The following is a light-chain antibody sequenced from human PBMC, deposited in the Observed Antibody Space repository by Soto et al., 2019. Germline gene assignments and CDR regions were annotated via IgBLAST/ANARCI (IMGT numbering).Light chain of an antibody. J-gene: IGKJ4*01. CDR2: DAS. CDR1: QSVSSY. Sequence: EIMLTQSPATLSSSPGERATLSCRASQSVSSYLAWYQQKPGQAPRLLIYDASNRATGIPARFSGSGSGTDFTLTISSLEPEDFAVYYCQQRSNWLTFGGGTKVDIK. V-gene: IGKV3-11*01. CDR3: QQRSNWLT.